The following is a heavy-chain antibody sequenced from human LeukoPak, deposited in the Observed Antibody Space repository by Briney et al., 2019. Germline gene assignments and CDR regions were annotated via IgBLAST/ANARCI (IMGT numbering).Heavy chain of an antibody. D-gene: IGHD3-16*01. J-gene: IGHJ4*02. CDR1: GYTFTNYV. CDR3: ARAPGGDY. V-gene: IGHV1-3*01. CDR2: INAGNGNT. Sequence: GASVKVSCKASGYTFTNYVIHWVRQAPGQSLEWMGWINAGNGNTKYSQKFQGRVTITRDTSASTVYMEVSSLRSEDTAVYYCARAPGGDYWGQGTLVTVSS.